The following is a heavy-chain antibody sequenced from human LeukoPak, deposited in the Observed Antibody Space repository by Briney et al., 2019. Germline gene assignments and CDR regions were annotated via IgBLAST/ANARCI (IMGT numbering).Heavy chain of an antibody. D-gene: IGHD6-19*01. J-gene: IGHJ4*02. CDR1: GGSLITYY. V-gene: IGHV4-4*07. CDR3: ASGSDSIGYSGGGILDY. CDR2: VYTNGGT. Sequence: SETLSLTCTVSGGSLITYYWNWIRQPAGRGLEWIGRVYTNGGTNYNPSLKSRLTVSVDTSKNQFSLSLSSVTAADTAVYYCASGSDSIGYSGGGILDYWGQGILVTVSS.